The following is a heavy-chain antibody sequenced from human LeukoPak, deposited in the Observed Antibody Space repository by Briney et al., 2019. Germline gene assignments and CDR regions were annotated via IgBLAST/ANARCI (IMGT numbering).Heavy chain of an antibody. D-gene: IGHD5-12*01. CDR3: ARGGYSGSDWTT. CDR1: GGSFSGYY. V-gene: IGHV4-34*01. J-gene: IGHJ5*02. Sequence: SESLSLTCAVYGGSFSGYYWSWIRQPPGKGLEWIGEINHSGSTNYNPSLKSRVTISVDTSKNQFSLKLSSVTAADTAVYYCARGGYSGSDWTTWGQGTRVTVSS. CDR2: INHSGST.